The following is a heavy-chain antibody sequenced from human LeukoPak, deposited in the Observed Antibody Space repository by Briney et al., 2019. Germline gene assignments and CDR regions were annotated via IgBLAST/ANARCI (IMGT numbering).Heavy chain of an antibody. V-gene: IGHV3-23*01. CDR2: ISAGGGTT. CDR3: AKVRASSGYFDY. D-gene: IGHD3-22*01. CDR1: GSTFSSYA. Sequence: GGSLRLSCAASGSTFSSYAMSWVRQAPGKGLEWVSTISAGGGTTYYADSVKGRFTISRDSSKITLYLQMNSLRAEDTAVYYCAKVRASSGYFDYWGQGTLVTVSS. J-gene: IGHJ4*02.